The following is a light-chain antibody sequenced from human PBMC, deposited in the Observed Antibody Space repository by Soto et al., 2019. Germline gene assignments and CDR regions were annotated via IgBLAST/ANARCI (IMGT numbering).Light chain of an antibody. CDR2: DAS. Sequence: EIVLTQSPATLSLSPWERATLSCRASQSVSSYLAWYQQKPGQPPRLLIYDASNRAAGVPARFSGSGSGTDFTLTISSLEPEDFAVYYCQQYGRSQITFGQGTRLEIK. J-gene: IGKJ5*01. CDR1: QSVSSY. CDR3: QQYGRSQIT. V-gene: IGKV3-11*01.